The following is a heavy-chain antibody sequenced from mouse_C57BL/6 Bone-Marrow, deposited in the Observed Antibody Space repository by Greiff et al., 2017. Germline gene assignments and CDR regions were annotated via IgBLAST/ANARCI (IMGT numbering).Heavy chain of an antibody. Sequence: VQLQQSGAELVKPGASVKISCKASGYAFSSYWMNWVKQRPGKGLEWIGQIYPGDGDTNYNGKFKGKATLTADKSSSTAYMQLSSLTSEDPAVYFCARWAYYYGSSFAMDYWGQGTSVTVSS. CDR3: ARWAYYYGSSFAMDY. CDR1: GYAFSSYW. J-gene: IGHJ4*01. V-gene: IGHV1-80*01. D-gene: IGHD1-1*01. CDR2: IYPGDGDT.